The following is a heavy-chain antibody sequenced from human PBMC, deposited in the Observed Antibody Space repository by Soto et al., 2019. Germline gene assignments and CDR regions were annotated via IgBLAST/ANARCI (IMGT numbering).Heavy chain of an antibody. D-gene: IGHD4-4*01. CDR3: AHLSTVPTGFDY. CDR1: GFSLSTSGVG. J-gene: IGHJ4*02. Sequence: QITLKESGPTLVKPTQTLTLTCTFSGFSLSTSGVGVGWIRQPPGNALEWLALIYWDDDKRYSPSLKSGLTIPKDTTKSQVVLTMTHLDPVDTATYYCAHLSTVPTGFDYLGQGTQVAVSS. V-gene: IGHV2-5*02. CDR2: IYWDDDK.